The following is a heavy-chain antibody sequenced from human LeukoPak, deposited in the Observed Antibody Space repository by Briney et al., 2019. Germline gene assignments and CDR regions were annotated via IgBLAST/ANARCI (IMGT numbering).Heavy chain of an antibody. CDR3: ARMPQYCTSTSCYQNWFDP. D-gene: IGHD2-2*01. CDR2: IYFSGTT. Sequence: PSETLSLTCTVSNDSIISCYWSWIRQPPGKGLEWIGYIYFSGTTNYSPSLKSRVTISVDTSKSQFSLRLSSVTVADTAVYYCARMPQYCTSTSCYQNWFDPWGQGTLVTVSS. CDR1: NDSIISCY. J-gene: IGHJ5*02. V-gene: IGHV4-59*01.